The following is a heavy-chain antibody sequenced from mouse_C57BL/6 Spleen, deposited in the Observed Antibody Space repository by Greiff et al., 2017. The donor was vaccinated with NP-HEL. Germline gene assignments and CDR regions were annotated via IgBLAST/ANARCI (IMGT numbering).Heavy chain of an antibody. CDR1: GYTFTSYW. J-gene: IGHJ2*01. D-gene: IGHD2-13*01. Sequence: QVQLQQPGAELVRPGTSVKLSCKASGYTFTSYWMHWVKQRPGQGLEWIGVIDPSDSYTNYNQKFKGTATLTVYTSSSTAYMQLSSLTSEDSAVYYCARLGDPRSFDYWGQGTTLTVSS. CDR3: ARLGDPRSFDY. V-gene: IGHV1-59*01. CDR2: IDPSDSYT.